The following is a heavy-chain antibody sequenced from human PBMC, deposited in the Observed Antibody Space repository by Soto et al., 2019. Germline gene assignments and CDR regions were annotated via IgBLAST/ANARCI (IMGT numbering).Heavy chain of an antibody. Sequence: GGSLRLSCAASGFTFSIYRMNWVRQAPWKGLEWVSSISSSSSYIYYADSVKGRFTISRDNAKNSLYLQMNSLRAEDTAVYYCARELVVVPAALHKPYYYYGMDVWGQGTTVTVSS. CDR2: ISSSSSYI. J-gene: IGHJ6*02. CDR1: GFTFSIYR. D-gene: IGHD2-2*01. V-gene: IGHV3-21*01. CDR3: ARELVVVPAALHKPYYYYGMDV.